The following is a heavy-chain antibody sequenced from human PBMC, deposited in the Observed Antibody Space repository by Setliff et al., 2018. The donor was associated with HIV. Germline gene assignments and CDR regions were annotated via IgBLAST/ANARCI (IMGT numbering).Heavy chain of an antibody. J-gene: IGHJ4*02. CDR2: IRSKAYGGTT. Sequence: GGSLRLSCAASGFTFGDFAMSWVRKAPVKGMEWVGFIRSKAYGGTTEYAASLKGRFTISRDDSKSITDLQMNSLKTEDTAVYYCPGALSHIVVLMPRFRYWGQGTLLAASS. V-gene: IGHV3-49*04. D-gene: IGHD2-21*01. CDR1: GFTFGDFA. CDR3: PGALSHIVVLMPRFRY.